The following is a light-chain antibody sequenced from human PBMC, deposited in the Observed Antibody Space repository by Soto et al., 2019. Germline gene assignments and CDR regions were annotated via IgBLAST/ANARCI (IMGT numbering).Light chain of an antibody. V-gene: IGLV1-44*01. CDR2: SNN. Sequence: QSVLTQPPSASGTPGQRVTLSCSGSSSNIGSNTVNWYQQLPGTAPKLLFYSNNQRPSGVPDRFSGAKSGTSASRAISGLQSEDEADYYCAAWDDSLNGRVFCGGTKLTVL. J-gene: IGLJ3*02. CDR1: SSNIGSNT. CDR3: AAWDDSLNGRV.